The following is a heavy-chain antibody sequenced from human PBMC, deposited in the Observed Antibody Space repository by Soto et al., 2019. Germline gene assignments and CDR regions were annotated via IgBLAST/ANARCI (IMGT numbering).Heavy chain of an antibody. CDR3: AKEDNRES. CDR1: GFTFESYA. V-gene: IGHV3-9*01. D-gene: IGHD3-10*01. J-gene: IGHJ5*02. Sequence: EEHLVESGGGLVQPGRSLRFSCVASGFTFESYAMQWVRQPPGKGLEWDSSISWDSATIAYADSVKGRFTISRDNDKNSVYLQMNSLRHEETTFYFCAKEDNRESWGRGTLVTVSS. CDR2: ISWDSATI.